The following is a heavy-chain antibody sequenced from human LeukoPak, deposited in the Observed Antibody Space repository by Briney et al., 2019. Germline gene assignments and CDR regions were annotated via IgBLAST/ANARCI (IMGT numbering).Heavy chain of an antibody. Sequence: GGSLRLSCAASGFIFSPYWMHWVRQAPGEGLVWVSRITGDGSTTTYADSVKGRFTISRDNAKNALYLQMNSLRAEDTAVYYCARDKGYGYEYWGQGTLVTVSS. CDR1: GFIFSPYW. J-gene: IGHJ4*02. CDR2: ITGDGSTT. CDR3: ARDKGYGYEY. D-gene: IGHD5-18*01. V-gene: IGHV3-74*01.